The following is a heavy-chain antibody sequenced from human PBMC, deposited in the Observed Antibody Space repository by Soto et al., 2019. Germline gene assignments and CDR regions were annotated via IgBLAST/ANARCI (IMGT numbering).Heavy chain of an antibody. CDR1: GFTFSSYA. V-gene: IGHV3-30-3*01. CDR3: ARVFTIFGAETGMDV. Sequence: GGSLRLSCAASGFTFSSYAMHWVRQAPGKGLEWVAVISYDGSNKYYADSVKGRFTISRDNSKNTLYLQMNSLRAEDTAVYYCARVFTIFGAETGMDVWGQGTTVTVSS. J-gene: IGHJ6*02. D-gene: IGHD3-3*01. CDR2: ISYDGSNK.